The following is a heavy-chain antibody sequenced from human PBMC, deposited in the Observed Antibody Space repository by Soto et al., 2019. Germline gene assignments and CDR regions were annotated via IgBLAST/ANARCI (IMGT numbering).Heavy chain of an antibody. CDR3: ARMRGYCTNGVCYTARYWYFDL. CDR1: GFSLSTSGMC. D-gene: IGHD2-8*01. Sequence: PPQTLTLTCTFSGFSLSTSGMCVSWIRQPPGKALEWLALIDWDDDKYYSTSLKTRLTISKDTSKNQVVLTMTNMDPVDTATYYCARMRGYCTNGVCYTARYWYFDLWGRGTLVTVSS. CDR2: IDWDDDK. J-gene: IGHJ2*01. V-gene: IGHV2-70*01.